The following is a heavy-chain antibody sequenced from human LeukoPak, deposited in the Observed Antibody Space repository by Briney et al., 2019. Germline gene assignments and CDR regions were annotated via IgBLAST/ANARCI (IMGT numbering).Heavy chain of an antibody. CDR1: GFTFSSYA. D-gene: IGHD3-16*01. CDR2: ISGSGGST. Sequence: PGGSLRLSCAASGFTFSSYAMSWVRQAPGKGLEWVSAISGSGGSTYYADSVKGRFTIFRDNSKNTLYLQMNSLRAEDTAVYYCAKDWGDLSFYFDYWGQGTLVTVSS. CDR3: AKDWGDLSFYFDY. V-gene: IGHV3-23*01. J-gene: IGHJ4*02.